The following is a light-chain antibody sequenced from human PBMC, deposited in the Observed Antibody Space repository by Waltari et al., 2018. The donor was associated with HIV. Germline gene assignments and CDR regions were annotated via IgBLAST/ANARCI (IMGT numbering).Light chain of an antibody. V-gene: IGLV2-11*01. Sequence: QSALTQPRSVSGSPGQSVTISCTGTSSDVGGYDSVPWYLQHPGKVPKLIIYEVIKRPSGVPDRFSGSKSGNTASLTISGLQTEDGADYFCCSYAGTYTYVLFGGGTKLTVL. CDR1: SSDVGGYDS. J-gene: IGLJ3*02. CDR2: EVI. CDR3: CSYAGTYTYVL.